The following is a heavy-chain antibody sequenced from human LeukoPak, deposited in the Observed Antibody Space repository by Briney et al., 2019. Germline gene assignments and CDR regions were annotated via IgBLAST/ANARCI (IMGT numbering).Heavy chain of an antibody. V-gene: IGHV3-21*01. CDR3: ARGTYWSPLDFDY. D-gene: IGHD3-10*01. CDR2: LSSSSSSFI. Sequence: GGSLRLSCAASEFTFSTYHMHWVRQAPGKGLEWVSSLSSSSSSFIYYADSVKGRFTISRDNAKNSLYLQMNSLRAEDTAVYYCARGTYWSPLDFDYWGQGTLVTVSS. CDR1: EFTFSTYH. J-gene: IGHJ4*02.